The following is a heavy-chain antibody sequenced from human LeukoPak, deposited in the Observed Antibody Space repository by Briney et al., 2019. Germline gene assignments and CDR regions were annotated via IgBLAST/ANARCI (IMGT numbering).Heavy chain of an antibody. CDR1: ACCFPSYW. J-gene: IGHJ4*02. CDR2: IYPGDSDT. CDR3: ARLTNLAVAGPFDY. D-gene: IGHD6-19*01. Sequence: GESLKISCKGSACCFPSYWIGRVRQMPGKGLEWMGIIYPGDSDTRYSPSFQGQVTISADKSISTAYLQWSSLKASDTSKDYCARLTNLAVAGPFDYWGQGTLVTVSS. V-gene: IGHV5-51*01.